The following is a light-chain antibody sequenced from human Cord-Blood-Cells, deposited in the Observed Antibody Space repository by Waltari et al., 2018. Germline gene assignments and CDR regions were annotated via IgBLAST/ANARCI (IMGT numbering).Light chain of an antibody. CDR3: QQRSNWPPFT. CDR1: QGVSSY. V-gene: IGKV3-11*01. Sequence: EIVLTQSPATLSLSPGERATLSCRASQGVSSYLAWYHQKPGQASRLLIYDASNRATGIPARFSGSGSGTDFTLTISSLEPEDFAVYYCQQRSNWPPFTFGPGTKVDIK. CDR2: DAS. J-gene: IGKJ3*01.